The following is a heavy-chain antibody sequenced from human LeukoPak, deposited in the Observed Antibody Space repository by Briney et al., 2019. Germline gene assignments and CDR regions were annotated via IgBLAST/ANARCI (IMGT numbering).Heavy chain of an antibody. J-gene: IGHJ5*02. Sequence: SETLSLTCTVSGGSISSYYWSWIRQPPGKGLEWIGYIYYSGSTNYNPSLKSRVTTSVDTSKNQFSLKLSSVTAADTAVYYCAKGHCSGGSCYRGWFDPWGQGTLVTVSS. CDR3: AKGHCSGGSCYRGWFDP. CDR2: IYYSGST. CDR1: GGSISSYY. D-gene: IGHD2-15*01. V-gene: IGHV4-59*01.